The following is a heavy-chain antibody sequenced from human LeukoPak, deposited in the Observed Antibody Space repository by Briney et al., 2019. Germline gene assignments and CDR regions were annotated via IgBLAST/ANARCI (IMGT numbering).Heavy chain of an antibody. Sequence: GGSLRLSCAASGFTFRNSWMSWVRQAPGKGLEWVANIKEDGSETHYVDSLKGRFTISRDNAKNSLYLQMNNLRVEDTAVYYCARDPYSYDDNIFEFGAFDIWGQGTMVTVSS. D-gene: IGHD3-16*01. CDR1: GFTFRNSW. V-gene: IGHV3-7*01. J-gene: IGHJ3*02. CDR2: IKEDGSET. CDR3: ARDPYSYDDNIFEFGAFDI.